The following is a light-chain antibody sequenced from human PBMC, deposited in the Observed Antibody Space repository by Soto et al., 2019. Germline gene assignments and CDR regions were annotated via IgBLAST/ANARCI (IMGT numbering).Light chain of an antibody. CDR3: TSYVGDDIWV. CDR1: SSDVGAYKY. V-gene: IGLV2-8*01. Sequence: QSVLTQPPSASGSPGQSVTISCTGTSSDVGAYKYVSWYQQYPGKAPKLMIYEVTKRPSGVPERFSGSKSGNTASLTVSGLQAEDEADYYCTSYVGDDIWVFGGGTKVTVL. J-gene: IGLJ3*02. CDR2: EVT.